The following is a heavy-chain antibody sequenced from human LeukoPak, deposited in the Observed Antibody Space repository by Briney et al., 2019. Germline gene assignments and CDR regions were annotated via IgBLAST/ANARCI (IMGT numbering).Heavy chain of an antibody. J-gene: IGHJ5*02. CDR1: GFTFSSYW. CDR3: ARVPTAMVTGVGFDP. CDR2: IRQDGSQK. D-gene: IGHD5-18*01. V-gene: IGHV3-7*03. Sequence: GGSLRLSCAASGFTFSSYWMSWVRQAPGKGLEWVATIRQDGSQKYYVDSVKGRFTISRDNAKNSLYLQMNSLRAEDTAVYYCARVPTAMVTGVGFDPWGQGTLVTVSS.